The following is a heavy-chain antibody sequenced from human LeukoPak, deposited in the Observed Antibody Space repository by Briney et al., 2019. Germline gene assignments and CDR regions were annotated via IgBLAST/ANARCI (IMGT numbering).Heavy chain of an antibody. V-gene: IGHV3-7*02. Sequence: GGSLRLSCAASGFTFSSYWMTWVRQAPGRGLEWVANIQQSGGATHYVESVKGRFTISRDNAKSSLYLQVSSLRVEDTAVYYCARAPSNGYSSGWSLDYWGQGTLVTVSS. J-gene: IGHJ4*02. D-gene: IGHD6-19*01. CDR1: GFTFSSYW. CDR2: IQQSGGAT. CDR3: ARAPSNGYSSGWSLDY.